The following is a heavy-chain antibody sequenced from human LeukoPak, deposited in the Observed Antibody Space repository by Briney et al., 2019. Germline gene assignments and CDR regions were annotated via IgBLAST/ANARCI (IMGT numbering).Heavy chain of an antibody. Sequence: GGSLRLSCVASGFTFKDSPMSWVRQAPGKGLEWVSAISHTGGTTYYTDSVKGRFTISRDNSKKTLYLQMNSLRAEDTAVYYCAKSFLYGSGSPHHWGQGTLVTVSS. CDR1: GFTFKDSP. CDR3: AKSFLYGSGSPHH. D-gene: IGHD3-10*01. V-gene: IGHV3-23*01. CDR2: ISHTGGTT. J-gene: IGHJ5*02.